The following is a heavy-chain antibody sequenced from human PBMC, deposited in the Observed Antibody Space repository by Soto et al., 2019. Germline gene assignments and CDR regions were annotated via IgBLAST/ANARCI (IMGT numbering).Heavy chain of an antibody. CDR1: GYTFTGYY. CDR2: INPNSGGT. CDR3: ARAAYYGSGSYYNVDYYYYMDV. J-gene: IGHJ6*03. Sequence: ASVKVFCKASGYTFTGYYMHLVRQAPGQGLEWMGWINPNSGGTNYAQKFQGWVTMTRDTSISTAYMELSRLRSDDTAVYYCARAAYYGSGSYYNVDYYYYMDVWGKGTTVTVSS. V-gene: IGHV1-2*04. D-gene: IGHD3-10*01.